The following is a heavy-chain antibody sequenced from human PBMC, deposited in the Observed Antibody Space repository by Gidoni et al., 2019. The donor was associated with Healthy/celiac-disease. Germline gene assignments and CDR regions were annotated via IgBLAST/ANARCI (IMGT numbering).Heavy chain of an antibody. D-gene: IGHD3-10*01. J-gene: IGHJ4*02. Sequence: WVRQAPGKGLEWVSAISGSGGSTYYADSVKGRFTISRDNSKNTLYLQMNSLRAEDTAVYYCAKDVPPAPYYYASRQDYWGQGTLVTVSS. CDR3: AKDVPPAPYYYASRQDY. V-gene: IGHV3-23*01. CDR2: ISGSGGST.